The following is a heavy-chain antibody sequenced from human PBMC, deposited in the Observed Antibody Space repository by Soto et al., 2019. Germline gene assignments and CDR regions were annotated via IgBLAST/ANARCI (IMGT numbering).Heavy chain of an antibody. CDR3: AKRPASIVVVPAAMTGYMDV. Sequence: PGGSLRLSCAASGFTFSRYGMHWVRQAPGKGLQWVAVISYDGSNKYYADSVKGRFTISRDNSKNTLYLQMNSLRAEDTAVYYCAKRPASIVVVPAAMTGYMDVWGKGTTVTVSS. D-gene: IGHD2-2*01. CDR1: GFTFSRYG. V-gene: IGHV3-30*18. CDR2: ISYDGSNK. J-gene: IGHJ6*03.